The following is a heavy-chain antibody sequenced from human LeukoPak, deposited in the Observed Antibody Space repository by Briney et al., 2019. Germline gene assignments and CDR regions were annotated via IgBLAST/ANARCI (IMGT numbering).Heavy chain of an antibody. J-gene: IGHJ4*02. CDR3: ARDGANCPGDL. D-gene: IGHD4/OR15-4a*01. V-gene: IGHV3-48*02. CDR2: ISRGSNNI. Sequence: QPGGSLRLSCAASGFTLSLYSMNWVRQAPGKGLEWVSYISRGSNNIHYADSVKGRFTISRDNGKNSLFLQMNRLRDDDTAVYYCARDGANCPGDLWGQGILVTVSS. CDR1: GFTLSLYS.